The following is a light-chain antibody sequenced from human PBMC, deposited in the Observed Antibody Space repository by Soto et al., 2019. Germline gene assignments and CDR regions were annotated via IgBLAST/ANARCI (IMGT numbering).Light chain of an antibody. J-gene: IGKJ3*01. Sequence: DIQMTQSPSSLSASVGDRVTITCRASQSISSYLNWYQQKPGKAPKLLIYAASSLQSGVPSRFSGSGSATDFTLPISSLQPEDFATYYCQLSYSTPPFTFGPGTKVDIK. CDR2: AAS. CDR1: QSISSY. CDR3: QLSYSTPPFT. V-gene: IGKV1-39*01.